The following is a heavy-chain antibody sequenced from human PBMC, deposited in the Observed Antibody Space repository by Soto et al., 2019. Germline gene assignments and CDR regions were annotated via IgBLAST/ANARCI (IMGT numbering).Heavy chain of an antibody. CDR2: MNVYNGHT. V-gene: IGHV1-18*01. CDR3: ARDISSGLFDH. J-gene: IGHJ4*02. D-gene: IGHD6-19*01. Sequence: QVQLVQSGAEVKKPGASVKVSCKASGYIFNNYAISWVRQAPGQGLEWMGWMNVYNGHTKYAQKVQGRLTMTTDTATSTAYMELRNLRSDDTAVYYCARDISSGLFDHWGQGTLVTVSS. CDR1: GYIFNNYA.